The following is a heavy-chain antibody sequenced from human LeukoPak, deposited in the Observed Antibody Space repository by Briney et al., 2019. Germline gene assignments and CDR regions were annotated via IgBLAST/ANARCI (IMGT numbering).Heavy chain of an antibody. D-gene: IGHD3-22*01. CDR2: ISSSSSYI. V-gene: IGHV3-21*01. CDR1: GLSFSSYA. J-gene: IGHJ3*02. Sequence: PGGSLRLSCGASGLSFSSYAINWVRQAPGKGLEWVSSISSSSSYIYYADSVKGRFTISRDNAKNSLYLQMNSLRAEDTAVYYCARDRNYYYDSSGSLDIWGQGTMVTVSS. CDR3: ARDRNYYYDSSGSLDI.